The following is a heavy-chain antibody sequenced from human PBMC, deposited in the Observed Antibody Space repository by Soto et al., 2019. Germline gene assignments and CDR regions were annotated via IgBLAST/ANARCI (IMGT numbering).Heavy chain of an antibody. CDR2: ITVYNGNT. D-gene: IGHD5-18*01. V-gene: IGHV1-18*04. CDR1: GYTFTSFG. CDR3: ARFLQLRPLDY. J-gene: IGHJ4*02. Sequence: QVQLVQSEGEMKKPGASVKVSCKASGYTFTSFGIGRVRQAPGQGLEYMGWITVYNGNTNYAQKFQGRVTMTADTSTSTVYLELTNLISDDTAVYYCARFLQLRPLDYWGQGTLVTVSS.